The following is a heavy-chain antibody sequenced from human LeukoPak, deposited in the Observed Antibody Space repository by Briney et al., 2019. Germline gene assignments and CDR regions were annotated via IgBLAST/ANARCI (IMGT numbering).Heavy chain of an antibody. Sequence: GSLRLSCAASGFTFSSYTMNWVRQPPGKGLEWIGEINHSGSTNYNPSLKSRVTISVDTSKNQFSLKLSSVTAADTAVYYCARRRTSIIMIVAMGRYNWFDPWGQGTLVTVSS. V-gene: IGHV4-34*01. CDR2: INHSGST. CDR3: ARRRTSIIMIVAMGRYNWFDP. CDR1: GFTFSSYT. J-gene: IGHJ5*02. D-gene: IGHD3-22*01.